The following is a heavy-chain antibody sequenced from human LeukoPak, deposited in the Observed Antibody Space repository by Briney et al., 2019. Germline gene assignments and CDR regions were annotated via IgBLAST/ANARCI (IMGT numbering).Heavy chain of an antibody. CDR1: GFTFSDYW. CDR2: INQDGSEK. Sequence: GGSLRLSCAASGFTFSDYWMSWVRQAPGKGLEWVADINQDGSEKYYVDSMRGRFTISRDNAENSLYLQLNSLRAEDTAVYYCARDANFDWYFDLWGRGTLVTVSS. D-gene: IGHD3-9*01. CDR3: ARDANFDWYFDL. J-gene: IGHJ2*01. V-gene: IGHV3-7*01.